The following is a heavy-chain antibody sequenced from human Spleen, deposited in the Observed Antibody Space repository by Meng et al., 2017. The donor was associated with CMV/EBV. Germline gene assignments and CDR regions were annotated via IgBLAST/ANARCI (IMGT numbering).Heavy chain of an antibody. CDR3: ARAGAAVTTNFDF. D-gene: IGHD4-17*01. CDR2: VGAENGET. V-gene: IGHV1-18*01. J-gene: IGHJ4*02. Sequence: CKASGYNFDIDGITWVRQAPGQGLEWVGWVGAENGETNDGQKFQGRVTVTADTFTNTAYMEMRSLRSDDSAIYYCARAGAAVTTNFDFWGQGTLVTVSS. CDR1: GYNFDIDG.